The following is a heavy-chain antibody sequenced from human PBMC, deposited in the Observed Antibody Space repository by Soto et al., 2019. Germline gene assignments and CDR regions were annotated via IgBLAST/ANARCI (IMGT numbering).Heavy chain of an antibody. CDR1: GFTVSSNY. D-gene: IGHD2-15*01. J-gene: IGHJ4*02. CDR3: ARYCSGGSCLDY. V-gene: IGHV3-66*01. Sequence: EVQLVESGGGLVQPGGSLRLSCAASGFTVSSNYMSWVRQAPGKGLEWVSVIYSGGSTYYADSVKGRFTISRDNSKNTLYRQMNSLRAEDTAVYYCARYCSGGSCLDYWGQGTLVTVSS. CDR2: IYSGGST.